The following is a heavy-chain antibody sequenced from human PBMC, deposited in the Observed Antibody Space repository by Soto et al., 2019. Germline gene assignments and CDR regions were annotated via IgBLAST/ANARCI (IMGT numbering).Heavy chain of an antibody. D-gene: IGHD2-8*01. Sequence: SETLSLTCTASSGSISSNYWSWIRQPPGKGLEWIGYISSSGSTSYNASLQRRVSISVDTSRSQISLRLASVTAADTAVYYCATVRRARHRTFYFDPWGRGTLVTVSS. J-gene: IGHJ5*02. V-gene: IGHV4-59*01. CDR1: SGSISSNY. CDR2: ISSSGST. CDR3: ATVRRARHRTFYFDP.